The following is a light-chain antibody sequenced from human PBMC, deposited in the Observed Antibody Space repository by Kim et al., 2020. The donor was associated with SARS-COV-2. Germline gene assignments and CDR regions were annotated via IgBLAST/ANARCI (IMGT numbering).Light chain of an antibody. V-gene: IGKV1-5*01. CDR1: QSISIW. Sequence: SAYVGDRFTIACRASQSISIWLAWYQQKPGRVPKLLIDDASTLESGVPSRFIGSGSGTEFSLTITNLQPDDFASYFCQQYYSYLTFGHGTKVDIK. CDR3: QQYYSYLT. J-gene: IGKJ1*01. CDR2: DAS.